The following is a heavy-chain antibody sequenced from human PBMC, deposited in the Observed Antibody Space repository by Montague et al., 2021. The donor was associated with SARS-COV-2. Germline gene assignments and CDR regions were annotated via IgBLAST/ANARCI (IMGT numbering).Heavy chain of an antibody. J-gene: IGHJ4*02. CDR3: TRGVLRYFDWTSPFDY. Sequence: TLSLTCTVSGGSISSGSYYWSWIRQPAGKGLEWLGRIYTSGSTXYNPSLKSRVTISVDTFKNQFSLKLSSVTAANTAVYYCTRGVLRYFDWTSPFDYWGQGTLVTVSS. V-gene: IGHV4-61*02. CDR2: IYTSGST. CDR1: GGSISSGSYY. D-gene: IGHD3-9*01.